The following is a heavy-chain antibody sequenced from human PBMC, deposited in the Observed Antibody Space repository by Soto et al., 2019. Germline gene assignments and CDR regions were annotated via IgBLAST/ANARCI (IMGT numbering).Heavy chain of an antibody. CDR1: GVSFSGHS. CDR3: STRAYDTNGYYRFDP. V-gene: IGHV4-34*01. Sequence: SGTLSLTCSVYGVSFSGHSWTWIRQSPGKGLEWIGDINHSGRVNYSPSLKSRVTISLDTSKNQFSLTRSALTAADTAMYYCSTRAYDTNGYYRFDPWGQGTLVTVSS. CDR2: INHSGRV. J-gene: IGHJ5*01. D-gene: IGHD3-22*01.